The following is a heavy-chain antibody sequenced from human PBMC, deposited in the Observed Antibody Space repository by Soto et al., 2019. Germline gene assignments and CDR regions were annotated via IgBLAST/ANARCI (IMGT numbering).Heavy chain of an antibody. CDR2: IYYSGST. Sequence: SETLSLTCTVSGGSISSYYWSWIQQPPGKGLEWIGYIYYSGSTNYNPSLKSRVTISVDTSKNQFSLKLSSVTAADTAVYYCARLSDYDFWSGRGSGMDVWGQGTTVTVSS. J-gene: IGHJ6*02. CDR3: ARLSDYDFWSGRGSGMDV. V-gene: IGHV4-59*01. D-gene: IGHD3-3*01. CDR1: GGSISSYY.